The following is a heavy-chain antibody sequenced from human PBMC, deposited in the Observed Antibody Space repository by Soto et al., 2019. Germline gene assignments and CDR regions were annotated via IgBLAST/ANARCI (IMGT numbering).Heavy chain of an antibody. D-gene: IGHD2-21*02. CDR2: IRSKAYGGTT. Sequence: GGSLRLSCTASGFTFGDYAMSWVRQAPGKGLEWVGFIRSKAYGGTTEYAASVKGRFTISRDDSKSIAYLQMNSLKTEDTAVYYCTRRAYCGGDCYFYYYYGMAVWGQGTKVTFSS. J-gene: IGHJ6*02. CDR3: TRRAYCGGDCYFYYYYGMAV. CDR1: GFTFGDYA. V-gene: IGHV3-49*04.